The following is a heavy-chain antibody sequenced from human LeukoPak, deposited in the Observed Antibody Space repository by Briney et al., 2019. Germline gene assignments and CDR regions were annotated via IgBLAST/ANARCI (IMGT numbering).Heavy chain of an antibody. V-gene: IGHV3-23*01. CDR2: ISGSGGST. Sequence: TGGSLRLSCAASGFTFSHYGMTWVRQAPGKGLEWVSAISGSGGSTYYAGSVKGRFTISRDNSKNTLYLQMNSLRAEDTAVYYCAKVGDTAAGTNYWGQGTLVTVSS. D-gene: IGHD6-13*01. CDR1: GFTFSHYG. J-gene: IGHJ4*02. CDR3: AKVGDTAAGTNY.